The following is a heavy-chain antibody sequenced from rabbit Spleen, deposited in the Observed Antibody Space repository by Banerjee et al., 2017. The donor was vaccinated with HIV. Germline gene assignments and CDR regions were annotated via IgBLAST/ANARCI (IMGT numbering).Heavy chain of an antibody. Sequence: QSLEESVGGLVQPEGSLTLTCNASGVSLNDKDVMCWVRQTPGKGLEWLACINIVTGKSVYASWPKGRFTMSRTSSTTVTLQMTSLTAADTATYFCARDLVGFIGWNFYLWGPGTLVTVS. D-gene: IGHD5-1*01. J-gene: IGHJ4*01. V-gene: IGHV1S40*01. CDR2: INIVTGKS. CDR1: GVSLNDKDV. CDR3: ARDLVGFIGWNFYL.